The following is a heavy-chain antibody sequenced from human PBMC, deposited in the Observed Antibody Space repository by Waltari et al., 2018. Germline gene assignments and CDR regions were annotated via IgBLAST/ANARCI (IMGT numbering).Heavy chain of an antibody. V-gene: IGHV4-39*01. CDR2: IYYSGST. D-gene: IGHD3-22*01. J-gene: IGHJ4*02. CDR1: GGSISSSSYY. CDR3: ATTNYYDSSGYYPNFYFDY. Sequence: QLQLQESGPGLVKPSETLSLTCTVSGGSISSSSYYWGWIRQPPGKGLGWIGSIYYSGSTYYNPSLKSRVTISVDTSKNQFSLKLSSVTAADTAVYYCATTNYYDSSGYYPNFYFDYWGQGTLVTVSS.